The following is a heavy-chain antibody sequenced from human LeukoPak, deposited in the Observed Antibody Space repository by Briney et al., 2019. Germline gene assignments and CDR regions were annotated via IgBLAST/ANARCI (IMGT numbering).Heavy chain of an antibody. Sequence: GGSLRLSCAASGFTFSSYWMHWVRQAPGKGLVWVSRINSDGSSTSYADSVKGRFTISRDNAKNTLYLQMNSLRAEDTAVYYCAKDHYSNYYYYYMDVWGKGTTVTVSS. V-gene: IGHV3-74*01. CDR1: GFTFSSYW. D-gene: IGHD4-11*01. CDR2: INSDGSST. J-gene: IGHJ6*03. CDR3: AKDHYSNYYYYYMDV.